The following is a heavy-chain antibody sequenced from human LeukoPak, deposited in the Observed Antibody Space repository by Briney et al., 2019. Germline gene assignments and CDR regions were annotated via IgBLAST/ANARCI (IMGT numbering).Heavy chain of an antibody. V-gene: IGHV1-8*02. J-gene: IGHJ6*03. CDR2: MNPNSGNT. CDR1: GYTFTSYG. CDR3: ARAQRGNSSGGRRNLRYYYYMDV. Sequence: AASVKVSCKASGYTFTSYGISWVRQAPGQGLEWMGWMNPNSGNTGYAQKFQGRVTMTRNTSISTAYMELSSLRSEDTAVYYCARAQRGNSSGGRRNLRYYYYMDVWGKGTTVSISS. D-gene: IGHD6-19*01.